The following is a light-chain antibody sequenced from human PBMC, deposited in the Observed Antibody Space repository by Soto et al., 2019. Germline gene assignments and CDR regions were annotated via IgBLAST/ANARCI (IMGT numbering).Light chain of an antibody. Sequence: QTVVTQEPSFSVSPGRTVTLTCGLSSGSVSTNYFPSWYQQTPGQAPRTLIYSTNTRSSGVPDRFSGSILGNKAALTITGAHADDESDYYCVLYMGGGVWVFGGGTKLTVL. CDR3: VLYMGGGVWV. J-gene: IGLJ3*02. CDR2: STN. CDR1: SGSVSTNYF. V-gene: IGLV8-61*01.